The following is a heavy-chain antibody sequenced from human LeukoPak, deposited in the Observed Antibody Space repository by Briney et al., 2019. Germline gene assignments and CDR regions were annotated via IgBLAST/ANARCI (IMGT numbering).Heavy chain of an antibody. Sequence: ASVKVSCKASGYTFTSYGISWVRQAPGQGLEWMGWISAYNGNTNYAQKLQGRVTMTTDTSTSTAYMELRSLRSDDTAVYYCASRITIFGVATSPYYYYYYMDVWGKGTTVTVSS. V-gene: IGHV1-18*01. CDR3: ASRITIFGVATSPYYYYYYMDV. J-gene: IGHJ6*03. CDR2: ISAYNGNT. D-gene: IGHD3-3*01. CDR1: GYTFTSYG.